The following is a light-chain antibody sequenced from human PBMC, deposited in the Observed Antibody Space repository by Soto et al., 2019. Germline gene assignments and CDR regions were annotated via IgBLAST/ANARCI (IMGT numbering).Light chain of an antibody. J-gene: IGKJ5*01. V-gene: IGKV3-11*01. CDR1: QSVSSY. CDR3: QQRSNWPIT. Sequence: EIVLTQSPAPLSLSPGERATLSCSASQSVSSYFAWYQQKPGQAPRLLIYDASNRATGIPARFSGSGSGTDFTLTISSLEPEDFAVYYCQQRSNWPITFGQGTRLEI. CDR2: DAS.